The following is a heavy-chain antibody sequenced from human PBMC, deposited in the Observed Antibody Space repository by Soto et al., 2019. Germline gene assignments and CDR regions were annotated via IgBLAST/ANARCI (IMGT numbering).Heavy chain of an antibody. J-gene: IGHJ4*02. V-gene: IGHV4-59*01. CDR1: GGSISSYY. CDR3: ARAMSGSYPYYFDY. CDR2: IYYSGST. D-gene: IGHD1-26*01. Sequence: QVQLQESGPGLVKPSETLSLTCTVSGGSISSYYWSWIRQPPGKGLEWIGYIYYSGSTNYNPSLNSRVTISVDTSKNQFSLKLSSVTAADTAVYYCARAMSGSYPYYFDYWGQGTLVTVSS.